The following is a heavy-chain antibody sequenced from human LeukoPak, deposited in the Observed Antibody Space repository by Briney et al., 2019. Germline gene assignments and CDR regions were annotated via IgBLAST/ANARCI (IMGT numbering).Heavy chain of an antibody. J-gene: IGHJ5*02. CDR3: AKKVAGVGWFDP. D-gene: IGHD7-27*01. Sequence: PSDTLSLTCDVYRYSVNNNDWWGWIRQPPGKGLEWIGYIYHNGDTYYSPSLKSRITLSVDTSKYQFSLRLTSVTAMDAAVYYCAKKVAGVGWFDPWGQGTLVTVSS. V-gene: IGHV4-28*01. CDR2: IYHNGDT. CDR1: RYSVNNNDW.